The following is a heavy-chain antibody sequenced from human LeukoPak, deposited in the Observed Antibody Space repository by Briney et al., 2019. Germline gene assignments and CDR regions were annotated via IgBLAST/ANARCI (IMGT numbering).Heavy chain of an antibody. CDR3: ARGRDYASTGYLDY. Sequence: GGSLRLSCVASGFTFSRYAMHWVRQAPGKGLEWVAALVSYNGKTEYYADTVKGRFTVSRDNSKNTLYLQMNGLRLEDTAVYYCARGRDYASTGYLDYWGQGTLVTVSS. D-gene: IGHD3-22*01. V-gene: IGHV3-30*04. J-gene: IGHJ4*02. CDR2: VSYNGKTE. CDR1: GFTFSRYA.